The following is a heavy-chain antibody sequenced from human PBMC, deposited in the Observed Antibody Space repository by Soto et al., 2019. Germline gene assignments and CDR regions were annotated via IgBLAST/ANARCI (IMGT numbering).Heavy chain of an antibody. V-gene: IGHV4-4*07. J-gene: IGHJ1*01. D-gene: IGHD3-22*01. CDR1: GGSISSYY. Sequence: SETLSLTCTVSGGSISSYYWSWIRQPAGKGLEWIGRIYTSGSTNYNPSLKSRVTMSVDTSKNQFSLKLSSVTAADTAVYYCARANYYDSSGYYYYFQHWGQGTLVTVSS. CDR2: IYTSGST. CDR3: ARANYYDSSGYYYYFQH.